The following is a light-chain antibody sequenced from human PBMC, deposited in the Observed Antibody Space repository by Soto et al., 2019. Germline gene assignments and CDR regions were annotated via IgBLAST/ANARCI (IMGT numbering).Light chain of an antibody. CDR3: CSSGGSPTDV. CDR1: SSNFGSYKL. Sequence: QSALTQPASVSGSPGQSITISCTGTSSNFGSYKLVSWYQQHPGKAPKLMIFEVNKRPSGVSNRFSGSKSGNTASLTISGLKVEDEADYYCCSSGGSPTDVFGTGTQLTVL. V-gene: IGLV2-23*02. CDR2: EVN. J-gene: IGLJ1*01.